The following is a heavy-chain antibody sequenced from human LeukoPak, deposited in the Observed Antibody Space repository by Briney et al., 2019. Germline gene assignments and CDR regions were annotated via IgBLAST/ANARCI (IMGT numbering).Heavy chain of an antibody. D-gene: IGHD5-18*01. Sequence: GGSLRLSCAASGFTFISYGMHWGRKAPGEGLGWVAVILFVGSNNYYADCVKGRFTISRDNSKNTLYLQMNSLRAEDTAVYYCARDFRIQLWQPYYYFRMDVWGQGTTVSVCS. CDR1: GFTFISYG. CDR3: ARDFRIQLWQPYYYFRMDV. J-gene: IGHJ6*01. CDR2: ILFVGSNN. V-gene: IGHV3-30*19.